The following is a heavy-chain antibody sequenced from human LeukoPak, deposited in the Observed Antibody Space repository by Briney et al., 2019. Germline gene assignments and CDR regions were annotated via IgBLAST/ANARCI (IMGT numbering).Heavy chain of an antibody. CDR2: VNLQGST. V-gene: IGHV4-4*02. CDR1: GGSITNTNY. Sequence: SETLSLTCGVSGGSITNTNYWTGVRQPPGKGLEWIGEVNLQGSTNYNPSLMGRVAIAVDTSENHISLQLTSVTAADTAVYYCAREGGPYRPLDYSGQGTLVTVSS. CDR3: AREGGPYRPLDY. J-gene: IGHJ4*02.